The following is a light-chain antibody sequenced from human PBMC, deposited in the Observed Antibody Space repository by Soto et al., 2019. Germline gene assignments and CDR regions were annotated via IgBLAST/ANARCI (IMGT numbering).Light chain of an antibody. V-gene: IGKV3-15*01. CDR2: DTY. J-gene: IGKJ2*03. CDR3: LQYNYWRPYS. CDR1: QSVGNS. Sequence: EMLLTQSPRTLSLSTGARATLSCRASQSVGNSLAWYQLKPGQPPRLLIFDTYSGATGTPARFRGSGSGTDFTLTISSLQSEDFAVYICLQYNYWRPYSLGQGTKVDVK.